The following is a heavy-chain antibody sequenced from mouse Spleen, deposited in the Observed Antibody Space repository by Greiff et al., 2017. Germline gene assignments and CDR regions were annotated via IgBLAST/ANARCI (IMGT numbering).Heavy chain of an antibody. CDR3: TRYGNYNSYWYFDV. CDR2: INPSTGGT. CDR1: GYSFTGYY. Sequence: VQLQQSGPELVKPGASVKISCKASGYSFTGYYMHWVKQSPENSLEWIGEINPSTGGTSYNQKFKGKATLTVDKSSSTAYMQLKSLTSEESAVYYCTRYGNYNSYWYFDVWGAGTTVTVSS. V-gene: IGHV1-42*01. J-gene: IGHJ1*01. D-gene: IGHD2-1*01.